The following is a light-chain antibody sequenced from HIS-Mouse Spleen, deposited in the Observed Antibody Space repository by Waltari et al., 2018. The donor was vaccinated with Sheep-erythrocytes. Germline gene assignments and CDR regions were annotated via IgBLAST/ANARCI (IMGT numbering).Light chain of an antibody. CDR1: QGISSY. V-gene: IGKV1-9*01. CDR2: AAS. CDR3: QQLNSYPST. Sequence: DIQLTQSPSFLSASVGDRVTITCRASQGISSYLAWYQQQPGKAPNLLIYAASTLQSGVPSRFSGSGSGTEFTLTISSLQPEDFATYYCQQLNSYPSTFGPGTKVDIK. J-gene: IGKJ3*01.